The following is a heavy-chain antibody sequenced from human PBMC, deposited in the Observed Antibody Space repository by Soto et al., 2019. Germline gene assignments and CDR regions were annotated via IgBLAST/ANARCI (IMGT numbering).Heavy chain of an antibody. V-gene: IGHV1-46*01. CDR2: INPNGGSP. J-gene: IGHJ4*01. Sequence: QVRLVQSGAEVKKPGASEKVSCKASGYIFTNYYIHWVRQAPGQGLEWMAIINPNGGSPNCAQEFQGRITLTRDTSPSTVYMGLSSLTSEDTAVDFCARGLYSGDKWGHGTLVTVSS. CDR3: ARGLYSGDK. D-gene: IGHD2-21*01. CDR1: GYIFTNYY.